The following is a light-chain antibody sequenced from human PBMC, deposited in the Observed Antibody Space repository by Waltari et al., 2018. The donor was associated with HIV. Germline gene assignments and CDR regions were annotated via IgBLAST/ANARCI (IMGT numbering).Light chain of an antibody. J-gene: IGLJ3*02. CDR2: LNT. CDR1: SSNIGAGYD. Sequence: QSVLTQPPSVSGAPGQRVSISCTGSSSNIGAGYDVHWYQQLPGTAPKLLIYLNTTRPSGVPDRFSGSNSGTSASLAITGLQPEDEADYYCQSYDNSLSGLVFGGGTKLTVL. V-gene: IGLV1-40*01. CDR3: QSYDNSLSGLV.